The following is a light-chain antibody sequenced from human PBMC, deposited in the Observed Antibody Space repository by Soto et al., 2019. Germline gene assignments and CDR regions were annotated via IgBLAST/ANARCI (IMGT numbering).Light chain of an antibody. V-gene: IGKV3D-15*01. CDR1: QSVSNN. J-gene: IGKJ1*01. CDR3: QQYNNWPRT. Sequence: EIVMTQSPVTVSVSQGERATLSCRASQSVSNNYLAWYQQKPGQAPRLLIYGASSRATGIPDRFSGSGSGTEFTLTISSLQSEDFAVYYCQQYNNWPRTFGQGTKVDIK. CDR2: GAS.